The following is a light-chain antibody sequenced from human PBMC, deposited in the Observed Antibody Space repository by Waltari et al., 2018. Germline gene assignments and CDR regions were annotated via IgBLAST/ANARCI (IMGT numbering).Light chain of an antibody. V-gene: IGLV2-14*01. CDR1: GSAVGGYYY. CDR2: DVY. CDR3: SSYTSSGVV. J-gene: IGLJ2*01. Sequence: QSALTQPASVSGSPGQAIIISCTGTGSAVGGYYYVSWYQQYPGKAPRLIIYDVYNRPSGVSNRFSGSKSDNTASLTISGLQAEDESVYYCSSYTSSGVVFGGGTKLTVL.